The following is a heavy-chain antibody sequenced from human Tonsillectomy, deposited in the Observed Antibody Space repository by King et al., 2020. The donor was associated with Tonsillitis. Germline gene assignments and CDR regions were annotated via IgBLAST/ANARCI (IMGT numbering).Heavy chain of an antibody. CDR2: LYGGGQK. V-gene: IGHV1-46*01. J-gene: IGHJ4*02. D-gene: IGHD3-3*01. CDR1: GYTFTTHH. Sequence: QLVQSGAEVKKPGASVKISCKASGYTFTTHHVNWVRQAPGQQPEWMGVLYGGGQKNYAQKFEGRVTMTRDTSTTTLYMELSGLRSDDTAFYYCAREIPGAVYFDHWGQGSLVTVSS. CDR3: AREIPGAVYFDH.